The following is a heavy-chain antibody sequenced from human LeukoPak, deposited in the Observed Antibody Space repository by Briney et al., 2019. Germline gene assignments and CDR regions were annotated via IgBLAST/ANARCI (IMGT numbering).Heavy chain of an antibody. J-gene: IGHJ4*02. Sequence: GASVTVSFTTSGGSFSNYAMTWVRQAPGQGLEWMGRIIPMRDITNYAQNFQDRVTITADKSTTTVYMEVNSLISEDMAVYFCARGPYDGTYYFDSWGQGTQVTVSS. CDR1: GGSFSNYA. V-gene: IGHV1-69*04. CDR3: ARGPYDGTYYFDS. CDR2: IIPMRDIT. D-gene: IGHD3-16*01.